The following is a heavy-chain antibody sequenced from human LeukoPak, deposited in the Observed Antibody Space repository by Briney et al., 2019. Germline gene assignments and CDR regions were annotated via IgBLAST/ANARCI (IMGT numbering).Heavy chain of an antibody. Sequence: GGSLRLSCVASGFTFGDHAMNWVRQAPGKGLEWVSFISGGGGTTFYADSVKGRFTVSRDNSKSTLYLQLSSLRADDSAVFYCAKQPPGSGNPPDYLGQGNLV. CDR3: AKQPPGSGNPPDY. J-gene: IGHJ4*01. V-gene: IGHV3-23*01. CDR2: ISGGGGTT. D-gene: IGHD3-10*01. CDR1: GFTFGDHA.